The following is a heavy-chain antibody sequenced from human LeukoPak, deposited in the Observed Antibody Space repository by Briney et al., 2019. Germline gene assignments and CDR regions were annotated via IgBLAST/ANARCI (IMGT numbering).Heavy chain of an antibody. J-gene: IGHJ4*02. D-gene: IGHD2-2*01. CDR2: INPNSGGT. CDR1: GYTFTGYY. Sequence: GASVKVSCKASGYTFTGYYMHWVRQAPGQGLEWMGWINPNSGGTNYAQKFQGKVTMTRDTSISTAYMELSRLRSDDTAVYYCARDLEEYFVVVPAAPNFWGQGTLVTVSS. CDR3: ARDLEEYFVVVPAAPNF. V-gene: IGHV1-2*02.